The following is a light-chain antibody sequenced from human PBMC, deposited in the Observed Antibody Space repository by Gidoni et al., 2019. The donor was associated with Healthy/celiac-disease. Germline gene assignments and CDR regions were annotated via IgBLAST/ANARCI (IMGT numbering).Light chain of an antibody. CDR1: QSVSSSY. V-gene: IGKV3-20*01. Sequence: PQSPGTLSLSPGERATLSCRASQSVSSSYLAWYQQKPGQAPRLLIYGASSRATGIPDRFSGSGSGTDFTLTISRLEPEDFAVYYCQQYGSSLYTFGQGTKLEIK. J-gene: IGKJ2*01. CDR2: GAS. CDR3: QQYGSSLYT.